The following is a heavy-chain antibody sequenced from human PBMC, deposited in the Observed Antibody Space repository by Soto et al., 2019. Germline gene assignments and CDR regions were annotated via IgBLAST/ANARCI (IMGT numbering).Heavy chain of an antibody. D-gene: IGHD6-6*01. V-gene: IGHV3-48*01. CDR3: ARGNFVDYFFDS. CDR2: IGGTGRTI. Sequence: GGSLRLSCTASGFTFSASSMNWVRQAPGKGLEWVSYIGGTGRTIYYADSVKGRFTISRDNAKNSLYVQMNSLRAEDTAVYYFARGNFVDYFFDSRGQGTMVTVSS. CDR1: GFTFSASS. J-gene: IGHJ4*02.